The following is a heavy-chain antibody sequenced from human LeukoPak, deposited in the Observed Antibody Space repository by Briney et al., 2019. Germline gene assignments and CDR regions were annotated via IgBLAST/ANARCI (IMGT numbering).Heavy chain of an antibody. D-gene: IGHD3-10*01. V-gene: IGHV1-2*02. CDR3: ARGFLGVSVWFGESSSLDF. CDR2: LNNNTGGT. CDR1: GYTFTGNY. Sequence: ASVKVSFKASGYTFTGNYMHWVRQAPGQGLEWMGWLNNNTGGTNYAQKFQGRVTMTRDTSISTVYMELSSLRSDDTAVYYCARGFLGVSVWFGESSSLDFWGQGTLVTVSS. J-gene: IGHJ4*02.